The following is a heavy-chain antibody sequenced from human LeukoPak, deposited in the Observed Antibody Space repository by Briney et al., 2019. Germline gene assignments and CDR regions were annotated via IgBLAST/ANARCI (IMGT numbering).Heavy chain of an antibody. D-gene: IGHD3-3*01. Sequence: PSETLSLTCTVSGGSISSYYWGWIRQPAGKGLEWIGRLYTSGSTNYNPSLKSRVTISVDKSKNQLSLTLSSVTAADTAVYYCAREVVDFWSGYPTDYWGQGTLVTVSS. CDR3: AREVVDFWSGYPTDY. J-gene: IGHJ4*02. V-gene: IGHV4-4*07. CDR2: LYTSGST. CDR1: GGSISSYY.